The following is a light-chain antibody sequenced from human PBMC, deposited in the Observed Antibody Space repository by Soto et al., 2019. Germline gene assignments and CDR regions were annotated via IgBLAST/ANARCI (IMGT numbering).Light chain of an antibody. Sequence: QSVLTQPASVSGSPGQSITISCTGTSSYVGSYNLVSWYQQHPGKAPKLMIYEVSKRPSGVSNRFSGSKSGNTASLTISGLQAEDEADYYCCSYAGSSTSLVVFGGGTKVTVL. V-gene: IGLV2-23*02. CDR1: SSYVGSYNL. CDR2: EVS. CDR3: CSYAGSSTSLVV. J-gene: IGLJ2*01.